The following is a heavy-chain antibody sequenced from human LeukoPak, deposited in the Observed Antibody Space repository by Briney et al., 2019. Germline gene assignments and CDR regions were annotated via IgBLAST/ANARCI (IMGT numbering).Heavy chain of an antibody. V-gene: IGHV3-33*08. CDR2: IWYDGSNK. CDR1: GFTFDDYA. J-gene: IGHJ4*02. Sequence: GRSLRLSCAASGFTFDDYAMHWVRQAPGKGLEWVAVIWYDGSNKYYADSVKGRFTISRDNSKNTLYLQMNSLRAEDTAVYYCAREYRAVAAPFDYWGQGTLVTVSS. CDR3: AREYRAVAAPFDY. D-gene: IGHD6-19*01.